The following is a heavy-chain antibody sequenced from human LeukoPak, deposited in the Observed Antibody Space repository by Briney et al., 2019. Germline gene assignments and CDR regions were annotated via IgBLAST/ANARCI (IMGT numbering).Heavy chain of an antibody. CDR2: IHYRGHT. D-gene: IGHD3-10*01. CDR1: IGSISSQPDY. V-gene: IGHV4-39*01. CDR3: AKQRAYRGEWAFDI. Sequence: SGTLSLTCTVSIGSISSQPDYWVWIRQTPGQGLEWVASIHYRGHTFYNPSLKSRITISVDTSKNQMSLWLNSVTAADTAVYYCAKQRAYRGEWAFDIWGQGTRVIVS. J-gene: IGHJ3*02.